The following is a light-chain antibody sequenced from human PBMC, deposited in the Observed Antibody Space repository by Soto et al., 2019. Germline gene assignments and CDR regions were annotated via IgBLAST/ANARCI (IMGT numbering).Light chain of an antibody. CDR2: GAS. CDR1: QSVSSSY. J-gene: IGKJ5*01. CDR3: QQYGSSPT. Sequence: EIVLTQSPGTLSLSPGERATLSCRASQSVSSSYLAWYKQKPGRAPVLIMYGASSRAPGIPDRFSGSGSGTDFTLTISRLEPEDFAVYYCQQYGSSPTFGQGTRLEIK. V-gene: IGKV3-20*01.